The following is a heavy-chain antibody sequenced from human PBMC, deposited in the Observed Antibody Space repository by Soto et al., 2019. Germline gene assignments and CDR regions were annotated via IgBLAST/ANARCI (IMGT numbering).Heavy chain of an antibody. Sequence: EVQLVESGGGLVQPGESLRLSCAASGFTFSSYWMHWIRQAPGKGLVWVSRVSSDGSSTVYANSVKGRLTISRDNAKNTLYLPMISLRDEAPSMFYCARGQPNYSAFDSWGQGTLVTVSS. CDR2: VSSDGSST. CDR1: GFTFSSYW. V-gene: IGHV3-74*01. D-gene: IGHD4-4*01. J-gene: IGHJ4*02. CDR3: ARGQPNYSAFDS.